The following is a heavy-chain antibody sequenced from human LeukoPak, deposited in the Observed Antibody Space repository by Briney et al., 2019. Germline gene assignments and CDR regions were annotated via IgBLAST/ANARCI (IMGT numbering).Heavy chain of an antibody. J-gene: IGHJ4*02. D-gene: IGHD1-26*01. CDR3: ARDKSGSYDY. CDR2: TGSKGNNYIR. V-gene: IGHV3-72*01. Sequence: GGSLRLSCAASGFILSDYNMDWVRQAPGKGLEWTGRTGSKGNNYIREYAASVKGRFAISRDDSKSSVYLQINSLTTEDTAVYYCARDKSGSYDYCGQGTLVTVSS. CDR1: GFILSDYN.